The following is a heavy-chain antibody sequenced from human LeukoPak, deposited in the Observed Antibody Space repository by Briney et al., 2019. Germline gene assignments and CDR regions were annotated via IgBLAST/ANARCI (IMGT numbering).Heavy chain of an antibody. CDR2: ISGSGGST. D-gene: IGHD6-13*01. V-gene: IGHV3-23*01. Sequence: PGGSLRLSCAASGFTFSSYAMSWVRQAPGKGLEWVSAISGSGGSTYYADSVKGRFTISRDNSKNTLYLQMNSLRVEDTAVYYCARDPRPVQARDDSTSPHPGYWGQGTLVTVSS. CDR1: GFTFSSYA. CDR3: ARDPRPVQARDDSTSPHPGY. J-gene: IGHJ4*02.